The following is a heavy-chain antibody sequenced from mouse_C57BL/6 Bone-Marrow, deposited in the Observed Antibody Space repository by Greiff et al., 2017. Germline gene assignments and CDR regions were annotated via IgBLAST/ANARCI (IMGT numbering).Heavy chain of an antibody. CDR3: ARGHRVDYYAMDY. CDR1: GYTFTDYY. CDR2: IGPGSGST. J-gene: IGHJ4*01. V-gene: IGHV1-77*01. Sequence: QVQLQQSGAELVKPGASVKISCKASGYTFTDYYINWVKQRPGQGLEWIGKIGPGSGSTYYNEKFKGKATLTAYKSSSTAYMQLSSLTSEDAADYFCARGHRVDYYAMDYWGQGTSVTVSS. D-gene: IGHD1-1*02.